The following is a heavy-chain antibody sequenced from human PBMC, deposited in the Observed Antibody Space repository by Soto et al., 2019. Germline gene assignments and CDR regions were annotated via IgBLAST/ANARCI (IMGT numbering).Heavy chain of an antibody. V-gene: IGHV3-21*01. J-gene: IGHJ5*02. CDR2: ISSSSSYI. Sequence: EVQLVESGGGLVKPGGSLRLSCAASGFTFSSYSMNWVRQAPGKGLEWVSSISSSSSYIYYADSVKGRFTISRDNAKNSLYLQMNSPRAEDTAVYYCARVIAPNWFDPWGQGTLVTVSS. CDR1: GFTFSSYS. CDR3: ARVIAPNWFDP. D-gene: IGHD2-15*01.